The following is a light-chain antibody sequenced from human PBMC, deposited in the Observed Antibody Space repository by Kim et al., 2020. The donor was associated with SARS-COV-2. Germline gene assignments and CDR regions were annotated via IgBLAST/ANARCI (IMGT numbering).Light chain of an antibody. J-gene: IGKJ1*01. CDR3: QKYNSAPWT. Sequence: ASVGDRVTITCRASQGINNYLAWYQQRPGKVHKLLIYAASTLQSGVPSRFSGSGFGTDFTLTISSLQPEDGATYYCQKYNSAPWTFGRGTKVDIK. V-gene: IGKV1-27*01. CDR2: AAS. CDR1: QGINNY.